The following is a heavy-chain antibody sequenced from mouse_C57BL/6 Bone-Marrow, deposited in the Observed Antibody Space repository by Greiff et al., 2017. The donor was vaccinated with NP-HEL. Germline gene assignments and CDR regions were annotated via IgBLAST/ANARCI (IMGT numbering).Heavy chain of an antibody. V-gene: IGHV4-1*01. Sequence: CEASGVDFSRYWMSWVRRAPGKGLEWIGEINPDSSTINYAPSLKDKFIISRDNAKNTLYLQMSKVRSEDTALYYCARLGHYYGSSYDYAMDYWGQGTSVTVSS. CDR2: INPDSSTI. J-gene: IGHJ4*01. CDR1: GVDFSRYW. CDR3: ARLGHYYGSSYDYAMDY. D-gene: IGHD1-1*01.